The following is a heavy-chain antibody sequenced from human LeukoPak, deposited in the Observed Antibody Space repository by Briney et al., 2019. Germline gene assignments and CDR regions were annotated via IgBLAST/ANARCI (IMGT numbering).Heavy chain of an antibody. V-gene: IGHV3-21*01. J-gene: IGHJ4*02. Sequence: AGGSLRLSCAASGFTFSTYSGNWIRQAPGKGLEWVSSISDDSNYIFYAGSVKGRFTISRDNAKNSLYLQMNSLTAEDSAVYYCASRRGSNRPFDYWGQGTLVTVSS. CDR3: ASRRGSNRPFDY. CDR1: GFTFSTYS. CDR2: ISDDSNYI. D-gene: IGHD1-26*01.